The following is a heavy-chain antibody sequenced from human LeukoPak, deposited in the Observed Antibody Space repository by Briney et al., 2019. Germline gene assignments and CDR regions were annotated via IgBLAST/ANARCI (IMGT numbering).Heavy chain of an antibody. D-gene: IGHD3-22*01. J-gene: IGHJ4*02. CDR3: AKSYYDGSGYYYYFDD. CDR2: VSGGGGDT. CDR1: GFTFSSYA. Sequence: PGGSLRLSCVASGFTFSSYAMSWVRQAPGKGLEWVSSVSGGGGDTSYADSVKGWFTISRDNSKNTPYLQMNSLRAEDTAVYYCAKSYYDGSGYYYYFDDWGQGTLVTVSS. V-gene: IGHV3-23*01.